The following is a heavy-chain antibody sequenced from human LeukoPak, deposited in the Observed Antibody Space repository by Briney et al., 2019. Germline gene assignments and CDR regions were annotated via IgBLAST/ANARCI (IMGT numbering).Heavy chain of an antibody. CDR1: GFTFSSYA. J-gene: IGHJ4*02. CDR3: ANSGLNRFEY. D-gene: IGHD2-15*01. V-gene: IGHV3-23*01. CDR2: ISGRGGST. Sequence: GGSLRLSCAASGFTFSSYAMSWVRQAPGKGLEGVSSISGRGGSTYYADSVKGLFSISRYNSKNTVYLQVNSLRADDTAVYYCANSGLNRFEYWGQGALVTVSS.